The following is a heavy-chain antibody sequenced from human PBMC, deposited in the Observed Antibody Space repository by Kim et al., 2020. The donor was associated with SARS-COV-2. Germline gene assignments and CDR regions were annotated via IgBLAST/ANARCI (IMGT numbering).Heavy chain of an antibody. Sequence: GGSLRRSCAASGFSFSSYGMHWVRQAPGKGLEWVAVISYDGSHQFYVDSMKGRFTISRDNSKNTLDLQINSLRPEDTAVYYCARESGYCTGGTCYPTGM. D-gene: IGHD2-15*01. V-gene: IGHV3-30*03. CDR3: ARESGYCTGGTCYPTGM. CDR1: GFSFSSYG. J-gene: IGHJ6*01. CDR2: ISYDGSHQ.